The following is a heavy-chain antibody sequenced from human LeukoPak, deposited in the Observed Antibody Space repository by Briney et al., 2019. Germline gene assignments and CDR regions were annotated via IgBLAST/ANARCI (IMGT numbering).Heavy chain of an antibody. D-gene: IGHD3-22*01. CDR3: ARGEEKAYYYESSGYLGDY. Sequence: ASVTVSCKASGYRFTAFYIHWVRQAPGQGLEWMGWINPNSGGTKYAQKFQDRVTMTRDTSIITAYMELSRLTSDDTAVYYCARGEEKAYYYESSGYLGDYWGQGTLVTVSS. CDR2: INPNSGGT. V-gene: IGHV1-2*02. CDR1: GYRFTAFY. J-gene: IGHJ4*02.